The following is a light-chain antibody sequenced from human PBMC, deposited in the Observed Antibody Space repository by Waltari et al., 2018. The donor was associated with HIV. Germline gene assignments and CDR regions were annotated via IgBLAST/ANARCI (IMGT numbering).Light chain of an antibody. CDR3: QAWDSSTVI. J-gene: IGLJ2*01. V-gene: IGLV3-1*01. CDR1: KLGEKY. Sequence: SYELTQPPSVSVSPGQTASITCSGEKLGEKYACWYQQKPGQSPVVVIYQDRKRPSGIPARISGSNSGNTATLTINGTQAMDEADYYCQAWDSSTVIFGGGTRLTVL. CDR2: QDR.